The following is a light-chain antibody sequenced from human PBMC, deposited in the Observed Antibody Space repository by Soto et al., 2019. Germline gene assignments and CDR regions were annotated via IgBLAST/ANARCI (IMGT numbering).Light chain of an antibody. CDR3: QQYGGSPPIT. J-gene: IGKJ5*01. Sequence: VLTQSPGTLSLSPGERATLSCRASQSVSSTYLAWYQHKPGQAPRLLIYGPSTRATGIPDRFSGSGSGTHFTLTISRLEPEDFAVYYCQQYGGSPPITFGQGTRLEIK. CDR1: QSVSSTY. CDR2: GPS. V-gene: IGKV3-20*01.